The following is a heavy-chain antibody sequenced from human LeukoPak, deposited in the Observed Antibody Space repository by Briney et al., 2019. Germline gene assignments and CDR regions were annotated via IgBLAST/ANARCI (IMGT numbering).Heavy chain of an antibody. V-gene: IGHV1-18*01. CDR1: GYTFTSYG. J-gene: IGHJ5*02. CDR2: ISAYNGNT. D-gene: IGHD3-3*01. CDR3: ARLFTIFGVVRWFDP. Sequence: GASVKVSCKASGYTFTSYGISWVRQAPGQGVEWMGWISAYNGNTNYAQKLQGRVTMTTDTSTSTAYMELRSLRSDDTAVYYCARLFTIFGVVRWFDPWGQGTLVTVSS.